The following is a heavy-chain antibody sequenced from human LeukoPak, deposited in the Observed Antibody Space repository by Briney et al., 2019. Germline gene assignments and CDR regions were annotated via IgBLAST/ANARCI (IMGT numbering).Heavy chain of an antibody. D-gene: IGHD3-22*01. Sequence: GGSLRLSCAASGFSFSSYAMTWVRQAPGKGLEWVSASSGSGGSTYYADSVKGRFTISRDNSKNTLYLQMNSLRAEDTAAYYCAKEDRSGYYSDFWGQGTLVTVSS. CDR3: AKEDRSGYYSDF. V-gene: IGHV3-23*01. CDR2: SSGSGGST. J-gene: IGHJ4*02. CDR1: GFSFSSYA.